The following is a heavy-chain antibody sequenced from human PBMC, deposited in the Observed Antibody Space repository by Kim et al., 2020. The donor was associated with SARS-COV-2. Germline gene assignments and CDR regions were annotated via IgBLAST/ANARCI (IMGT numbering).Heavy chain of an antibody. Sequence: GGSLRLSCAASRFTFSIYSMNWVRQAPGKGLEWISSISSSSSYIYYADSVKGRFTISRDNAENALYLQMNSLGSGDTAVYYCARGGGDSVYGEDFDYWG. CDR1: RFTFSIYS. CDR2: ISSSSSYI. CDR3: ARGGGDSVYGEDFDY. V-gene: IGHV3-21*01. J-gene: IGHJ4*01. D-gene: IGHD3-10*02.